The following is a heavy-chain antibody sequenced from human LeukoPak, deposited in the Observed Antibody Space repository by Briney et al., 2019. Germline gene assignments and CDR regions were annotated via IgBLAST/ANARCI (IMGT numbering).Heavy chain of an antibody. CDR2: ISSSSSYI. CDR1: GFTFSSYS. CDR3: AREGYYDFWSGSGDAFDI. Sequence: GGSLRLSCAASGFTFSSYSMNWVRQAPGKGLEWVSSISSSSSYIYYADSVKGRFTISRDNAKNSLYLQMNSLRDEDTAVYYCAREGYYDFWSGSGDAFDIWGQGTMVTVSS. V-gene: IGHV3-21*01. D-gene: IGHD3-3*01. J-gene: IGHJ3*02.